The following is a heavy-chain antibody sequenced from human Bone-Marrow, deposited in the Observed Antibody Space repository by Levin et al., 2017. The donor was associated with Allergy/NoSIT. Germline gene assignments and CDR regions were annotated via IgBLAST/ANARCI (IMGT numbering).Heavy chain of an antibody. CDR2: INPSGGST. V-gene: IGHV1-46*01. J-gene: IGHJ6*02. CDR3: ARYLGDSSSWPPGWYGMDV. CDR1: GYTFTSYY. D-gene: IGHD6-13*01. Sequence: ASVKVSCKASGYTFTSYYMHWVRQAPGQGLEWMGIINPSGGSTSYAQKFQGRVTMTRDTSTSTVYMELSSLRSEDTAVYYCARYLGDSSSWPPGWYGMDVWGQGTTVTVSS.